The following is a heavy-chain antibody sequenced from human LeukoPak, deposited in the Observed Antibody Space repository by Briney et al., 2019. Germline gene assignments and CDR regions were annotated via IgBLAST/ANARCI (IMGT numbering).Heavy chain of an antibody. V-gene: IGHV4-39*01. CDR1: GGSISSSSYY. Sequence: SETLSLTCTVSGGSISSSSYYWGWLRQPPGKGLEWIGSIYYSGSTYYNPSLKSRVTISVDTSKNQFSLKLSSVTAADTAVYYCARLGSSSGFDYWGQGTLVTVSS. J-gene: IGHJ4*02. D-gene: IGHD6-6*01. CDR2: IYYSGST. CDR3: ARLGSSSGFDY.